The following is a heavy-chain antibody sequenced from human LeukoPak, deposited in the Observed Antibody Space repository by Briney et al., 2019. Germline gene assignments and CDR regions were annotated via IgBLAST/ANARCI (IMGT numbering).Heavy chain of an antibody. CDR3: TGRLPLTYSSSWYRDY. Sequence: KPSETLSLTCAVYGGSFSGYYWSWIRQPPGKGLEFIGYIYYSGSTNYSPSLKSRVTISVDTSKNQFSLKLSSVTAADTAVYYCTGRLPLTYSSSWYRDYWGQGTLVTVSS. V-gene: IGHV4-59*01. D-gene: IGHD6-13*01. J-gene: IGHJ4*02. CDR2: IYYSGST. CDR1: GGSFSGYY.